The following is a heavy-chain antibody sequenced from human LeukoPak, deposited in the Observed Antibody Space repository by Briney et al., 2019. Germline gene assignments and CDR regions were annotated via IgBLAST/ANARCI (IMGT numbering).Heavy chain of an antibody. Sequence: GRSLRLSCAASGFTLSSYAMNCVRQAPGKGVEWVAVISYDGIKKYYGDSVKGRFTISRDNSKNTLVLQMNSLRGEDTAVYCARVRRTGYHYYGMDVWGQGTTVTVSS. CDR1: GFTLSSYA. V-gene: IGHV3-30-3*01. D-gene: IGHD2-8*02. CDR3: ARVRRTGYHYYGMDV. J-gene: IGHJ6*02. CDR2: ISYDGIKK.